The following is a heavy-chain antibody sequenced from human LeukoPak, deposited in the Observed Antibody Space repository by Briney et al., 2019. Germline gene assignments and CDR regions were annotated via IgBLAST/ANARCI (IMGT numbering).Heavy chain of an antibody. CDR1: GFTFSSYA. CDR3: AKVWGYWSGGSCYSVYYYGMDV. V-gene: IGHV3-23*01. J-gene: IGHJ6*02. Sequence: GGSLRLSCVASGFTFSSYAMSWVRQAPGKGLEWVSAISGSGGSTYYADSVKGRFTISRDNSKNTLYLQMNSLRAEDTAVYYCAKVWGYWSGGSCYSVYYYGMDVWGQGTTVTVSS. CDR2: ISGSGGST. D-gene: IGHD2-15*01.